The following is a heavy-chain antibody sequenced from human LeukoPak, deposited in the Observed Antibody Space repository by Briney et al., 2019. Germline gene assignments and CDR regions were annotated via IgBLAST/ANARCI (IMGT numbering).Heavy chain of an antibody. J-gene: IGHJ4*02. Sequence: GASVKVSCKASGYTXTGYYIHGVRQAPGQGLEWMGWINPSSGGTNYAQKFQGRVTMTRDTSISTAYLELRRLTSDDTAVYYCARDAIVRDYSSSDYWGQGTLVTVSS. CDR2: INPSSGGT. V-gene: IGHV1-2*02. CDR3: ARDAIVRDYSSSDY. CDR1: GYTXTGYY. D-gene: IGHD4-11*01.